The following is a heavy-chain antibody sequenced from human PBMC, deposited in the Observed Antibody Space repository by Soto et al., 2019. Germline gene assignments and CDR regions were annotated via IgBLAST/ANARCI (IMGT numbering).Heavy chain of an antibody. Sequence: XESLRISCKGSGYTFTNYWIVWVRQIPWKGLEWMGIIYPGDSDTRYSPSFQGQVTISADRSISTAYLQWSSLKASDTGMYYCARYPTLTDYFFHGMDVWGQGTTVTVSS. V-gene: IGHV5-51*01. CDR3: ARYPTLTDYFFHGMDV. CDR1: GYTFTNYW. D-gene: IGHD4-17*01. CDR2: IYPGDSDT. J-gene: IGHJ6*02.